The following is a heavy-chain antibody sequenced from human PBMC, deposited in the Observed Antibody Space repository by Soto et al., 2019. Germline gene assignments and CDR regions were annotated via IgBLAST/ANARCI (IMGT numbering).Heavy chain of an antibody. CDR1: GYSISSGYY. CDR2: IYHSGST. Sequence: SETLSLTCTVSGYSISSGYYWGWIRQPPGKGLEWIGSIYHSGSTYYNPSLKSRVTISVDTSKNQFSLKLSSVTAADTAVYYCARLRLLYYYGMDVWGQGTTVTVSS. J-gene: IGHJ6*02. D-gene: IGHD2-15*01. CDR3: ARLRLLYYYGMDV. V-gene: IGHV4-38-2*02.